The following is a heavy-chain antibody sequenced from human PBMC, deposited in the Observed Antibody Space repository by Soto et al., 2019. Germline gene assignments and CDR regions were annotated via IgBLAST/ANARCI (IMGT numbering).Heavy chain of an antibody. V-gene: IGHV1-18*01. Sequence: QVQLVQSGAEVNKPGASVEVSCKASGYTFTNYGLSWVRQAPGQGLEWMGWINTYNGNAYSAQKFQGRLTMSSGTLTSAAYMELRSLTSADTAVYYCARAELPKTHTIAGVGVDLWGQGTVVYVSS. CDR1: GYTFTNYG. CDR3: ARAELPKTHTIAGVGVDL. D-gene: IGHD1-7*01. J-gene: IGHJ4*02. CDR2: INTYNGNA.